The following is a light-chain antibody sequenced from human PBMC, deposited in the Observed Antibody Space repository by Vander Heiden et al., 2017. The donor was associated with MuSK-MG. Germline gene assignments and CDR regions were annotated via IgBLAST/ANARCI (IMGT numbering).Light chain of an antibody. V-gene: IGKV3D-15*01. CDR2: GES. CDR3: QQYNNWPPHT. CDR1: QSVSSN. Sequence: EIGMTQSPSTLSVSPGDRATPSCRARQSVSSNLAWYQQKPGQAPRLLIYGESTRATGIPARFSGSGSGTEFTLTISSLQSEDFAVYYCQQYNNWPPHTFGQGTRLEIK. J-gene: IGKJ5*01.